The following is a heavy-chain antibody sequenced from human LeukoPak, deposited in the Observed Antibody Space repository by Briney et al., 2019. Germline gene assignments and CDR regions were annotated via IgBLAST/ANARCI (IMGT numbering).Heavy chain of an antibody. CDR1: GGSISSDY. V-gene: IGHV4-59*01. CDR2: IYYSGTT. J-gene: IGHJ4*02. Sequence: SETLSLTCTVSGGSISSDYWGWIRQSPGKGLEWIGYIYYSGTTYYNPSLKSRVTMSVDTSKNQFSLRLSSLTDVDTAFYYCARGFYSPHYWGQGTRVIVSS. D-gene: IGHD4-11*01. CDR3: ARGFYSPHY.